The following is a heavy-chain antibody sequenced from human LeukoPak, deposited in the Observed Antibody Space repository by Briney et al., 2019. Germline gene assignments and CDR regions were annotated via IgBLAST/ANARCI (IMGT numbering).Heavy chain of an antibody. V-gene: IGHV1-8*01. CDR2: MNPNSGNT. Sequence: GASVKLSRKASGYTFTSYDINWVREATGQGLVWGGRMNPNSGNTGYAQKFQGRVTMTRNTSISTAYMELSSLRSEDTAVYYCARARVVKIAAAGTRRQNWFDPWGQGTLVTVSS. CDR1: GYTFTSYD. J-gene: IGHJ5*02. CDR3: ARARVVKIAAAGTRRQNWFDP. D-gene: IGHD6-13*01.